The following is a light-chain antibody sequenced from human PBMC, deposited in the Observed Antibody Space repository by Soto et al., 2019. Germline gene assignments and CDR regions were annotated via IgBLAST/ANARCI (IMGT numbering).Light chain of an antibody. V-gene: IGKV3-15*01. Sequence: EILLTQSPATMSVSPGERATLSCRASQSVSSNLAWYQQKPGQAPRLLIYAASTRATGIPARFSGSGSGTEFTLTISSLQSEDFAVYYCQQYNNWSFGQGTRLE. CDR2: AAS. J-gene: IGKJ5*01. CDR3: QQYNNWS. CDR1: QSVSSN.